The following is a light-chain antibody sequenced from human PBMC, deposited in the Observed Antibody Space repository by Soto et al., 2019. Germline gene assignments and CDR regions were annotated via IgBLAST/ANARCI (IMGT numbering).Light chain of an antibody. V-gene: IGKV1-9*01. CDR1: QGISSY. CDR2: AAS. Sequence: IQLTQSPSSLSASVGDRVTITCRASQGISSYLAWYQQKPGKAPKLLIYAASTLQSGVPSRFSGSGSGTDFTLTISSLQPEDFASYYCQQLNSYPPTLTFGGGTKVEIK. CDR3: QQLNSYPPTLT. J-gene: IGKJ4*01.